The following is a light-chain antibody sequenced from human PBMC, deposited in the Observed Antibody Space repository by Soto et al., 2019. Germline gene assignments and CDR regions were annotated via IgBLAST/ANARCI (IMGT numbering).Light chain of an antibody. Sequence: EIVLTQSPGTLSLSPGEGATLSCRASQSVSSSYLAWYQQNPGQAPRLLIYGASTRATDIPDRFSGSGSGTDFTLTIGRLETEDFAVYYWQQHGSSPSTFGQGTRLEIK. CDR3: QQHGSSPST. CDR1: QSVSSSY. V-gene: IGKV3-20*01. J-gene: IGKJ5*01. CDR2: GAS.